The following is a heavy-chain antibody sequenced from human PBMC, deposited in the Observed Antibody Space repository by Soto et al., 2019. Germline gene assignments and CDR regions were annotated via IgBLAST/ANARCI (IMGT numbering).Heavy chain of an antibody. CDR3: AREMYTSRGSPFDY. CDR2: INPSGGST. V-gene: IGHV1-46*01. D-gene: IGHD6-13*01. CDR1: GYPFSSYY. J-gene: IGHJ4*02. Sequence: ASVKVSCKASGYPFSSYYVHWLRQSPGQGLEWMGFINPSGGSTSYAQKFQGRVTMTRDTSTSTVYMEVSSLRSEDTAVYYCAREMYTSRGSPFDYWGQRTLVTVSS.